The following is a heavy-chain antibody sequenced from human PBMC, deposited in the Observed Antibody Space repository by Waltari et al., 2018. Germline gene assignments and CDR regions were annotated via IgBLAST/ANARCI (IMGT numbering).Heavy chain of an antibody. CDR2: IYHSGST. CDR1: GYSISSGYY. D-gene: IGHD1-26*01. CDR3: NRARYYLVGFDY. J-gene: IGHJ4*02. Sequence: QVQLQESGPGLLKPSETLSLTCTVSGYSISSGYYLGWIRQPPGKGLEWIGSIYHSGSTYYNPSLKSRVTISVDTSKNQFSLKLSSVTAADTAVYYCNRARYYLVGFDYWGQGTLVTVSS. V-gene: IGHV4-38-2*02.